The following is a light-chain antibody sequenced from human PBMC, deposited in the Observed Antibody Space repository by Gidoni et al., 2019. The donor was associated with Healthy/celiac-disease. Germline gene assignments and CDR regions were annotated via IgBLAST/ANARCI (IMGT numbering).Light chain of an antibody. CDR3: QQYGSSPPLT. J-gene: IGKJ4*01. Sequence: VLTQSPGTLSLSPGERATLSCRASQSVSSSYLAWYQQKPGQAPRLLIYGASSRATGIPDRFSGSGSGTDFTLTISRLEPEDFAVYYCQQYGSSPPLTFGGGTKVEIK. V-gene: IGKV3-20*01. CDR1: QSVSSSY. CDR2: GAS.